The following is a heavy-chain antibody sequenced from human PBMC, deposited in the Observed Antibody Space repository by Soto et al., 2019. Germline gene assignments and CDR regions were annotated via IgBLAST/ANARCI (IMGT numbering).Heavy chain of an antibody. D-gene: IGHD6-19*01. Sequence: QMHLVQSGPEVKRPGTSLKVSCKASGFTFSSSAVQWVRQARGQPLEWIGWIVLGNGNTNYAQKFQQRVTITRDMSTSTAYMEVRSLTYEDTAVYYCATRIGNIGWYWLDTWGQGTLVTVPS. CDR2: IVLGNGNT. CDR3: ATRIGNIGWYWLDT. V-gene: IGHV1-58*01. CDR1: GFTFSSSA. J-gene: IGHJ5*02.